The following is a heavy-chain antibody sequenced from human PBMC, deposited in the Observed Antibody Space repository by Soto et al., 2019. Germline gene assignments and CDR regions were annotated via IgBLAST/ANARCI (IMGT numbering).Heavy chain of an antibody. CDR1: GFTFSSYS. V-gene: IGHV3-21*01. J-gene: IGHJ3*02. D-gene: IGHD6-19*01. CDR3: VKGTSSSGWYVSTFDI. CDR2: ISSSSSYI. Sequence: GGSLRLSCAASGFTFSSYSMNWVRQAPGKGLEWVSSISSSSSYIYYADSVKGRFTISRDNSKNSLYLQVNSLRAEDTAVYYCVKGTSSSGWYVSTFDIWGQGTMVTVSS.